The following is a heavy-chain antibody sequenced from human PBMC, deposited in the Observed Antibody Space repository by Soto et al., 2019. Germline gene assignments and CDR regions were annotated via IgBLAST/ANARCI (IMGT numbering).Heavy chain of an antibody. CDR3: AKIDFPGHPPNDRALKKYGMDV. Sequence: SGKVSIMVSCSTMPGLSVDSGRQAPGKGLEWMGGFDPEDGETTYTQKFQGRVTMTEDTSTDTAYMELSSLRSEDTALYYCAKIDFPGHPPNDRALKKYGMDVWGQGTTVNVS. CDR2: FDPEDGET. CDR1: CSTMPGLS. V-gene: IGHV1-24*01. D-gene: IGHD1-1*01. J-gene: IGHJ6*02.